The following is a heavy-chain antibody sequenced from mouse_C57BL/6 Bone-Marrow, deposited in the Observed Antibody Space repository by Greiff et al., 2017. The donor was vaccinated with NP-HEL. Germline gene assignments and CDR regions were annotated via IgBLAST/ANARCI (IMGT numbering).Heavy chain of an antibody. V-gene: IGHV1-55*01. D-gene: IGHD2-2*01. J-gene: IGHJ4*01. Sequence: VRLQQPGAELVKPGASVKMSCKASGYTFTSYWITWVKQRPGQGLEWIGDIYPGSGSTNYNEKFKSKATLTVDTSSSTAYMQLSSLTSEDSAVYYLAIYYVYDEGSYYAMDYWGQGTSVTVSS. CDR3: AIYYVYDEGSYYAMDY. CDR1: GYTFTSYW. CDR2: IYPGSGST.